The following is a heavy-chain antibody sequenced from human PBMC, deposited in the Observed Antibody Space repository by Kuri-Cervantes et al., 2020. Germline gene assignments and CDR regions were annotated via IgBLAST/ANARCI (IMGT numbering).Heavy chain of an antibody. D-gene: IGHD3-3*01. Sequence: GGSLRLSCAASGFTFSNAWMSWVRQAPGKGLEWVSSISSSGSTIYYTDSVKGRFTISRDNAKNSLYLQMNSLRAEDTAVYYCARDRTNDYDFWSGYRGGAFDIWGQGTMFTVSS. V-gene: IGHV3-11*04. CDR2: ISSSGSTI. CDR1: GFTFSNAW. J-gene: IGHJ3*02. CDR3: ARDRTNDYDFWSGYRGGAFDI.